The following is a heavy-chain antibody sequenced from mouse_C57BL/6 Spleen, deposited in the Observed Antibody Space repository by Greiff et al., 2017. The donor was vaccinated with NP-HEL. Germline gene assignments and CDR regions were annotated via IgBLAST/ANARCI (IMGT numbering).Heavy chain of an antibody. D-gene: IGHD1-1*01. V-gene: IGHV1-81*01. CDR3: ARGDGSSYWYFDV. CDR2: IYPRSGNT. J-gene: IGHJ1*03. Sequence: QVHVKQSGAELARPGASVKLSCKASGYTFTSYGISWVKQRTGQGLEWIGEIYPRSGNTYYNEKFKGKATLTADKSSSTAYMELRSLTSEDSAVYFCARGDGSSYWYFDVWGTGTTVTVSS. CDR1: GYTFTSYG.